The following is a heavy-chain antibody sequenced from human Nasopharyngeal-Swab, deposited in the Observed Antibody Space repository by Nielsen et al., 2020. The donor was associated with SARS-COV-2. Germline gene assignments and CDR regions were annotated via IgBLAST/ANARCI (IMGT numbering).Heavy chain of an antibody. V-gene: IGHV4-59*08. CDR1: GCSISSYY. J-gene: IGHJ4*02. CDR2: IYYSGST. CDR3: ARQSSIRGSYPFDY. D-gene: IGHD1-26*01. Sequence: SETLSLTCTVSGCSISSYYWSWFRQPPGKGLEWIGYIYYSGSTNYNPSPKSRVTISGDTSKNQFSLKLSTVTAADTAVYWCARQSSIRGSYPFDYWGQGTLVTVSS.